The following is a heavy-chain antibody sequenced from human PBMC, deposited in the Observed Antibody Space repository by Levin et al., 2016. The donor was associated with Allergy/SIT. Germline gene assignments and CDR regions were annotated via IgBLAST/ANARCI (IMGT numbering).Heavy chain of an antibody. Sequence: GESLKISCAASGFTFSSYAMSWVRQAPGKGLEWVSAISGSGGSTYYADSVKGRFTISRDNSKNTLYLQMNSLRAEDTAVYYCAKGSNFLPLDYWGQGTLVTVSS. CDR2: ISGSGGST. J-gene: IGHJ4*02. V-gene: IGHV3-23*01. CDR1: GFTFSSYA. D-gene: IGHD4-11*01. CDR3: AKGSNFLPLDY.